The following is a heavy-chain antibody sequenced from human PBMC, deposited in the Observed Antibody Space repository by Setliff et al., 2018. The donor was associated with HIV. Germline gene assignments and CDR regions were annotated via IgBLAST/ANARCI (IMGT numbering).Heavy chain of an antibody. CDR2: ISSSSSTI. J-gene: IGHJ6*02. CDR1: GFTFSSYV. Sequence: GGSLRLSCAASGFTFSSYVMNWVRQAPGKGLEWVSYISSSSSTIYYADSVKGRFTISRDNAKNSLYLQMNSLIAEDTAVYYCAGASVGATNYYYYGMDVWGQGTTVTVSS. V-gene: IGHV3-48*04. CDR3: AGASVGATNYYYYGMDV. D-gene: IGHD1-26*01.